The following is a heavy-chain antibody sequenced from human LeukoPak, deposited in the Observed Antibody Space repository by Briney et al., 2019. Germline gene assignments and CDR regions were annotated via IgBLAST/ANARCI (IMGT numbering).Heavy chain of an antibody. CDR3: AKTSGSGNYYYYYYGMDV. CDR2: IGGSGSST. Sequence: GGSLRLSCGASGFAFSAYAMTWVRQAPGKGLEWVSAIGGSGSSTFYADSVKGRFTISRDNSKNTLYLQMNSLRAEDTAIYYCAKTSGSGNYYYYYYGMDVWGQGTTVTVSS. V-gene: IGHV3-23*01. D-gene: IGHD3-10*01. CDR1: GFAFSAYA. J-gene: IGHJ6*02.